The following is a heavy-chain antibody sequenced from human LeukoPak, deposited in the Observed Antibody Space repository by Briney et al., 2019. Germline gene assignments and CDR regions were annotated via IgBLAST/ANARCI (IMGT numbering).Heavy chain of an antibody. Sequence: GGSLRLSCAASGFTFDDYGMSWVRQAPGKGLEWVSGINWNGGSTGYADSVKGRFTISRDNAKNSLYLQMNSLRAEDTALYYCAKDIELGIEGYFDYWGQGTLVTVSS. CDR2: INWNGGST. D-gene: IGHD7-27*01. J-gene: IGHJ4*02. CDR1: GFTFDDYG. CDR3: AKDIELGIEGYFDY. V-gene: IGHV3-20*04.